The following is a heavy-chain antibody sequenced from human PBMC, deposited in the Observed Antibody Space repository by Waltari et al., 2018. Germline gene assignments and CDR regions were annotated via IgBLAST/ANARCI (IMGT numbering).Heavy chain of an antibody. D-gene: IGHD3-16*01. CDR2: IYHSGST. CDR3: ARALNWGRTYYFDY. J-gene: IGHJ4*02. V-gene: IGHV4-38-2*01. CDR1: GYSISSGYY. Sequence: QVQLQESGPGLVKPSETLSLTCAVSGYSISSGYYWGWIRQPPGKGLEWIGSIYHSGSTYYNPSLKSRVTISVDTSKNQFSLKLSSVTAADTAVYYCARALNWGRTYYFDYWGQGTLVTVSS.